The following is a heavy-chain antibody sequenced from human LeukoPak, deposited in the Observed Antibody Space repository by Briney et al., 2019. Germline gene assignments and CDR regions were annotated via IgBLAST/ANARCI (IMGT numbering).Heavy chain of an antibody. Sequence: GASVKVSCKASGYTFTSYDINWVRQATGQGLEWMGWMNPNSGNTGYAQKFQGRVIMTRNTSISTAYMELSSLRSEDTAVYYCARGGCSSTSCLYYYYYMDVWGKGTTVTVSS. CDR3: ARGGCSSTSCLYYYYYMDV. CDR2: MNPNSGNT. J-gene: IGHJ6*03. V-gene: IGHV1-8*01. CDR1: GYTFTSYD. D-gene: IGHD2-2*01.